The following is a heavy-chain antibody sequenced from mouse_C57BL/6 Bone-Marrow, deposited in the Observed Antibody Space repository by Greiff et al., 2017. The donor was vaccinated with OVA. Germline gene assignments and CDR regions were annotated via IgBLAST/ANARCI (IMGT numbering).Heavy chain of an antibody. CDR2: INPGGGGP. V-gene: IGHV1-54*01. CDR1: GYAFTNSL. D-gene: IGHD1-1*01. J-gene: IGHJ3*01. Sequence: VKLMESGAELVRPGTSVKVSCKASGYAFTNSLIEWVKQRPGQGLEWIGVINPGGGGPNYNEKFKGKATLTADKSSSTAYMQLSSLTSEDSAVYFCARTFLYYYGSSPFAYWGQGTLVTVSA. CDR3: ARTFLYYYGSSPFAY.